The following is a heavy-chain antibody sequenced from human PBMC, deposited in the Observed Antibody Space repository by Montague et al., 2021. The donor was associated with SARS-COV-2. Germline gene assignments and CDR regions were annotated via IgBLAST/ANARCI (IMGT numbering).Heavy chain of an antibody. CDR3: ARDYCHGDGDHLDY. D-gene: IGHD4-17*01. V-gene: IGHV4-4*07. Sequence: SETLSLTCTVSGASISSYFWSWIRQPAGKGLEWIGRIYTSGTTNYNPSLRSRVTMSVDTSKNQFSLKLNSVTAADTAVYYCARDYCHGDGDHLDYWGQGTPVTVSS. CDR1: GASISSYF. J-gene: IGHJ4*02. CDR2: IYTSGTT.